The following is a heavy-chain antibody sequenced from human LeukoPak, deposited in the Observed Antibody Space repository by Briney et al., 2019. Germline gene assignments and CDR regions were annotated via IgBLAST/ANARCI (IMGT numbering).Heavy chain of an antibody. D-gene: IGHD1-1*01. CDR3: ARVAGTAHDAFDI. CDR1: GYTFTSYY. Sequence: AASVKVSRKASGYTFTSYYMHWVRQAPGQGLEWMGIINPSGGSTSYAQKFQGRVTMTRDTSTSTVYMELSSLRSEDTAVYYCARVAGTAHDAFDIWGQGTMVTVSS. CDR2: INPSGGST. V-gene: IGHV1-46*01. J-gene: IGHJ3*02.